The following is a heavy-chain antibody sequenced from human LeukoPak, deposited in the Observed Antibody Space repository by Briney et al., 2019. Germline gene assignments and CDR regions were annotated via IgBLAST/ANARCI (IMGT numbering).Heavy chain of an antibody. J-gene: IGHJ4*02. CDR3: ARYDTSDYYFDY. V-gene: IGHV3-30*02. D-gene: IGHD3-22*01. Sequence: PGGSLRLSCAASGFTFSSYGMHWVRQAPGKGLEWVAFIRYDGNMKYYADSVKGRFTISRDNAKNSLYLQMNSLRAEDTAVYYCARYDTSDYYFDYWGQGTLVTVSS. CDR1: GFTFSSYG. CDR2: IRYDGNMK.